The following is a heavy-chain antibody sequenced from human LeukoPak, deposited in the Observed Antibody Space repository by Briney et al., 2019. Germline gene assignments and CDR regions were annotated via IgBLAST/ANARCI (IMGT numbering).Heavy chain of an antibody. CDR3: ARAGYYGSDPDY. Sequence: PGGSLRLPCAASGFTFSDYYMSWIRQAPGKGLEWVSYISSSSSYTNYADSVKGRFTISRDNAKNSLYLQMNSLRAEDTAVYYCARAGYYGSDPDYWGQGTLVTVSS. J-gene: IGHJ4*02. CDR1: GFTFSDYY. D-gene: IGHD3-10*01. CDR2: ISSSSSYT. V-gene: IGHV3-11*06.